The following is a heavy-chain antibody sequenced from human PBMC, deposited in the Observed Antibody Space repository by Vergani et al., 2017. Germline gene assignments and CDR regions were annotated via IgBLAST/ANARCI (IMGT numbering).Heavy chain of an antibody. CDR3: AKEGQQLVYFDY. D-gene: IGHD6-13*01. Sequence: EVQLVESGGGLVQPGRSLRLSCAASGFTFDDYAMHWVRQAPGKGLEWVSGISWNSGSIGYADSVKGRFTISRDNAKNSLYLQMNSPRAEDTAVYYCAKEGQQLVYFDYWGQGTLVTVSS. CDR2: ISWNSGSI. J-gene: IGHJ4*02. CDR1: GFTFDDYA. V-gene: IGHV3-9*01.